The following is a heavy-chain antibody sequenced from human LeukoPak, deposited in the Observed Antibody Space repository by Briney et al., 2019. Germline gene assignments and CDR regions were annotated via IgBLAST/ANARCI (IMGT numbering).Heavy chain of an antibody. CDR2: IYYSGST. Sequence: ASETLSLTCTVSGGSISSGGYYWSWIRQPPGKGLEWIGYIYYSGSTYYNPSLKSRVTISVDTSKNQFSLKLSSVTAADTAVYYCARDQGTYYYGSGSYPNWFDPWGQGTLVTVSS. D-gene: IGHD3-10*01. CDR1: GGSISSGGYY. V-gene: IGHV4-30-4*01. J-gene: IGHJ5*02. CDR3: ARDQGTYYYGSGSYPNWFDP.